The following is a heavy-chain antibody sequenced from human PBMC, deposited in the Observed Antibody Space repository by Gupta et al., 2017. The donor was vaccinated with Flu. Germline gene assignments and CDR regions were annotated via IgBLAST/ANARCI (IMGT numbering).Heavy chain of an antibody. V-gene: IGHV4-39*01. CDR1: GGSISSRSYY. D-gene: IGHD3-22*01. CDR2: IDYSGST. CDR3: ARLHYDSSGYYIFDY. Sequence: QLQLQESGPGLVKPSATLSLTCTVSGGSISSRSYYWGWIRQPPGKGLEWIGSIDYSGSTYYNPSLKSRVTISVDTSKNQFSLKLSSVTAADTAVYYCARLHYDSSGYYIFDYWGQGTLVTVSS. J-gene: IGHJ4*02.